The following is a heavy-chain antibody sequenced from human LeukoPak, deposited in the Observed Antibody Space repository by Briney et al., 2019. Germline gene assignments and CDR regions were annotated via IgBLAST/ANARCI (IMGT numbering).Heavy chain of an antibody. J-gene: IGHJ4*02. CDR1: GGFMKGCF. CDR3: ARAPAGCGGTCPFHD. D-gene: IGHD2-15*01. V-gene: IGHV4-4*07. CDR2: IYASGRT. Sequence: SDPQSLICTVSGGFMKGCFWSWIPEPAGKGLEGIGRIYASGRTNYNPSLKRRLTMSVDTSENQFSLKLTSVTAADTAVYFCARAPAGCGGTCPFHDWGQGTLVTVSS.